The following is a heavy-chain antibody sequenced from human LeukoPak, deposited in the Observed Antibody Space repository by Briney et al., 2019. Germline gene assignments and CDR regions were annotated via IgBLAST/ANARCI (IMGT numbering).Heavy chain of an antibody. CDR1: GGSTSSYY. CDR2: INHSGST. V-gene: IGHV4-34*01. Sequence: ASETLSLTCTVSGGSTSSYYWSWIRQPPGKGLEWIGEINHSGSTNYNPSLKSRVTISVDTSKNQFSLKLSSVTAADTAVYYCARSSGWYNQLFDYWGQGTLVTVSS. D-gene: IGHD6-19*01. J-gene: IGHJ4*02. CDR3: ARSSGWYNQLFDY.